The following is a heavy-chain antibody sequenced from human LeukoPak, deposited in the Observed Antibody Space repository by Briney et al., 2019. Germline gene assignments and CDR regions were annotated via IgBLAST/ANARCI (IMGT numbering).Heavy chain of an antibody. J-gene: IGHJ4*02. CDR3: ARTGSSSWYYFDY. V-gene: IGHV4-61*01. D-gene: IGHD6-13*01. CDR2: IYYSGST. Sequence: SETLSLTCTVSGGSISSSSYYWSWIRQPPGKGLEWIGYIYYSGSTNYNPSLKSRVTISVDTSKNQFSLKLSSVTAADTAVYYCARTGSSSWYYFDYWGQGTLVTVSS. CDR1: GGSISSSSYY.